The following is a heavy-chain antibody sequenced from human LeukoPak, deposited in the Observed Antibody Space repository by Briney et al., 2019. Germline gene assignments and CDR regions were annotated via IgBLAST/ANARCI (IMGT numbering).Heavy chain of an antibody. CDR2: ISYDGSNK. D-gene: IGHD3-10*01. V-gene: IGHV3-30-3*02. Sequence: GRSLRLSCAASGFTFSSYAMHWVRQAPGKGLEWVAVISYDGSNKYYADSVKGRFTISRDNSKNTLYLQMNSLRAEDTAVYYCAKSLRGGYFYYYMDVWGKGTTVTVSS. CDR3: AKSLRGGYFYYYMDV. CDR1: GFTFSSYA. J-gene: IGHJ6*03.